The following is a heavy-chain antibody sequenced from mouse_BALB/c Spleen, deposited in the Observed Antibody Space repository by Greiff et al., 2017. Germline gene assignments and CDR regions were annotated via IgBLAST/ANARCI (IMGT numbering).Heavy chain of an antibody. CDR2: ISSGGSYT. CDR1: GFTFSSYG. J-gene: IGHJ3*01. D-gene: IGHD2-14*01. V-gene: IGHV5-6*01. Sequence: EVQGVESGGDLVKPGGSLKLSCAASGFTFSSYGMSWVRQTPDKRLEWVATISSGGSYTYYPDSVKGRFTISRDNAKNTLYLQMSSLKSEDTAMYYCARRDRYAFAYWGQGTLVTVSA. CDR3: ARRDRYAFAY.